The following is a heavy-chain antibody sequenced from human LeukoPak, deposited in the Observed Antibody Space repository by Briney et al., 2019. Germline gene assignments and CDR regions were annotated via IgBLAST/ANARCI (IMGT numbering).Heavy chain of an antibody. V-gene: IGHV1-69*13. Sequence: ASVKVSCKASGYTFTSYGMNWVRQAPGQGLEWMGGIIPIFGTANYAQKFQGRVTITADESTSTAYMELSSLRSEDTAVYYCARDRSIITMIVVPLGYWGQGTLVTVSS. CDR3: ARDRSIITMIVVPLGY. CDR2: IIPIFGTA. CDR1: GYTFTSYG. D-gene: IGHD3-22*01. J-gene: IGHJ4*02.